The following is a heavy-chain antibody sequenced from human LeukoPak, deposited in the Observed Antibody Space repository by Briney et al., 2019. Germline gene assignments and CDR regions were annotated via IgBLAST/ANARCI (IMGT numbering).Heavy chain of an antibody. Sequence: PGGSLRLSCAASGFTFSSYSMNWVRQAPGKGLEWVSYISSSSSTIYYADSVKGRFTISRDNAKNSLYLQMNSLRAEDTAVYYCARADWRYYYYYYMDVWGKGTTVTVSS. CDR1: GFTFSSYS. J-gene: IGHJ6*03. CDR2: ISSSSSTI. D-gene: IGHD3/OR15-3a*01. CDR3: ARADWRYYYYYYMDV. V-gene: IGHV3-48*01.